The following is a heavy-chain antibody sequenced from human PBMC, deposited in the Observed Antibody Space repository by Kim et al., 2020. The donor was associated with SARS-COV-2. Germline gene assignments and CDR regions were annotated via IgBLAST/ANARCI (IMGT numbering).Heavy chain of an antibody. Sequence: GGSLRLSCVASGFTFTDHYMTWIRQVPGQGLEWVSHITNSGDYPNYADSVSGRFTVSRDNSKRSIYLHMANLRRDDTAMYYSAGNVW. CDR1: GFTFTDHY. CDR2: ITNSGDYP. J-gene: IGHJ3*01. CDR3: AGNV. V-gene: IGHV3-11*03.